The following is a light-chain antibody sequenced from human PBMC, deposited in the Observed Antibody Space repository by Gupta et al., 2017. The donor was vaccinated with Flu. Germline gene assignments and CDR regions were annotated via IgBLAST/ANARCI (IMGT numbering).Light chain of an antibody. CDR2: KAS. CDR3: QQNNRYPVT. Sequence: PSPLSASVGDRVTITCRASQTITDSLSWYQQKPGTAPKLLFYKASTLESGVPSRFSGSGSGTVFTLTISSVQPVDFATYYCQQNNRYPVTFGRGTKVEIK. J-gene: IGKJ1*01. V-gene: IGKV1-5*03. CDR1: QTITDS.